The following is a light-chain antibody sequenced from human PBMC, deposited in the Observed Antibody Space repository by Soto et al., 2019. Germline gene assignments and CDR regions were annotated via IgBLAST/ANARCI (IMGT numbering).Light chain of an antibody. CDR3: QSYDTTMSGYV. CDR2: ANS. J-gene: IGLJ1*01. CDR1: SSNIGAGYD. Sequence: QSALTQPPSVSGAPGQRVTISCTWSSSNIGAGYDVHWYQQLPGTAPKLLIYANSNRPSGVPDRFSGSKSGNSASLAITGLQAEDEADYYYQSYDTTMSGYVFGTGTKVTVL. V-gene: IGLV1-40*01.